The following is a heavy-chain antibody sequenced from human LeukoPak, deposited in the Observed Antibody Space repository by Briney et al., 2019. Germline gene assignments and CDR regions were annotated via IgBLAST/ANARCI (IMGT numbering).Heavy chain of an antibody. J-gene: IGHJ4*02. CDR1: GFTFSDYY. Sequence: GGSLRLSCAASGFTFSDYYMSWIRQAPGKGLEWVSYISSSGSTIYYADSVKGRFTISRDNAKNSLYLQMNSLRAEDTAVYYCASEGRYCSSTNCSADYWGQGTLVTVSS. D-gene: IGHD2-2*01. CDR3: ASEGRYCSSTNCSADY. V-gene: IGHV3-11*04. CDR2: ISSSGSTI.